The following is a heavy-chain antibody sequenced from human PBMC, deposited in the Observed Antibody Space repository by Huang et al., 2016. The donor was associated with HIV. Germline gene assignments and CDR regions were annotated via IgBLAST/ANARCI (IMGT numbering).Heavy chain of an antibody. Sequence: QVQLVQSGAEVKTPGSSVKVSCKASGGTFSKYAISWVRQAPGQGLEWRGGSSPMFGTPNYARKVQGRVTITADDSTSTTYVEVSSLRSEDTALYYCARGQLGSYGDYDVLYWGQGTLVTVSS. CDR1: GGTFSKYA. J-gene: IGHJ4*02. V-gene: IGHV1-69*13. CDR3: ARGQLGSYGDYDVLY. D-gene: IGHD4-17*01. CDR2: SSPMFGTP.